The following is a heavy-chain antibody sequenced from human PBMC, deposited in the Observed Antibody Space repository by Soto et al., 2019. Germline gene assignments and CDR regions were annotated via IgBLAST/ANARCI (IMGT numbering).Heavy chain of an antibody. V-gene: IGHV3-9*01. CDR3: AKDRGIAVAAKTDAFDI. D-gene: IGHD6-19*01. J-gene: IGHJ3*02. CDR1: GFTFDDYA. Sequence: GGSLRLSCAASGFTFDDYAMHWVRQAPGKGLEWVSGISWNSGSIGYADSVKGRFTISRDNAKNSLYLQMNSLRAEDTALYYCAKDRGIAVAAKTDAFDIWGQGTMVTVSS. CDR2: ISWNSGSI.